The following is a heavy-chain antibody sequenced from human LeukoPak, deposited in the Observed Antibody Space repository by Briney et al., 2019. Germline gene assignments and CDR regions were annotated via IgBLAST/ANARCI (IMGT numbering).Heavy chain of an antibody. J-gene: IGHJ4*02. CDR2: ISAYNGNT. CDR1: GYTFTSYG. V-gene: IGHV1-18*01. D-gene: IGHD3-22*01. Sequence: GASVKVSRKASGYTFTSYGISWVRQAPGQGLEWMGWISAYNGNTNYAQKLQGRVTMTTDTSTSTAYMELRSLRSDDTAVYYCARDKKRSYYYDSSGYYYFDYWGQGTLVTVSS. CDR3: ARDKKRSYYYDSSGYYYFDY.